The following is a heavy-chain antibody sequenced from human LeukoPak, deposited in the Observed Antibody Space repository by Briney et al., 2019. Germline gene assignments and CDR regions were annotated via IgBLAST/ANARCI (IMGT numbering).Heavy chain of an antibody. CDR2: ISRSGSVI. J-gene: IGHJ4*02. Sequence: GGSLRLSCAASGFTFSSYEMNWVRQAPGKGLEWVSYISRSGSVIYYADSVKGRFTISRDNAKNSLYLQMNSLRAEDTAVYYCASRGDTSGYYYFDYWGQGTLVTVSS. D-gene: IGHD3-22*01. V-gene: IGHV3-48*03. CDR1: GFTFSSYE. CDR3: ASRGDTSGYYYFDY.